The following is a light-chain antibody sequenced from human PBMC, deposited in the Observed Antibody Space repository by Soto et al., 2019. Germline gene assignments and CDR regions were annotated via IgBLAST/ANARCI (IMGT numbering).Light chain of an antibody. J-gene: IGLJ2*01. CDR3: SSYTSSSTLVV. Sequence: ALTQPASVSGSPGQSITISCTGTSSDVGGYNYVSWYQQHPGKAPKLMIYDVSNRPSGVSNRFSGSKSGNTASLTISGLQAEDEADYYCSSYTSSSTLVVFGGGTKVTVL. V-gene: IGLV2-14*01. CDR2: DVS. CDR1: SSDVGGYNY.